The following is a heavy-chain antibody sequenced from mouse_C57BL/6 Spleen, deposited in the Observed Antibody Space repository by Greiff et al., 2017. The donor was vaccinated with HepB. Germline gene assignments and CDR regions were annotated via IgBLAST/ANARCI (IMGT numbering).Heavy chain of an antibody. CDR3: ARRVRWYFDV. Sequence: QVQLQQPGAELVMPGASVKLSCKASGYTFTSYWMHWVKQRHGQGLEWIGEIDPSDSYTNYNQKFKGKSTLTVDKSSSTAYMQLSSLTSEDSAVYYCARRVRWYFDVGGTGTTVTVSS. J-gene: IGHJ1*03. D-gene: IGHD2-14*01. CDR1: GYTFTSYW. V-gene: IGHV1-69*01. CDR2: IDPSDSYT.